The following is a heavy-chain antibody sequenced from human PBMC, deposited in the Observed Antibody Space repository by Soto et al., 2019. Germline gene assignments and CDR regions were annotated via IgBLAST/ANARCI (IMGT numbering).Heavy chain of an antibody. CDR3: AXDDLLSPGGFDP. Sequence: XVSCKASGYTFTSYGISWVRQAPGQGLERMGWISAYNGNTNYAQKLQGRVTMTTDTSTSTAYMELRSLRSDDTAVYYCAXDDLLSPGGFDPWGQRTLVTVSS. CDR1: GYTFTSYG. J-gene: IGHJ5*02. V-gene: IGHV1-18*01. CDR2: ISAYNGNT. D-gene: IGHD1-1*01.